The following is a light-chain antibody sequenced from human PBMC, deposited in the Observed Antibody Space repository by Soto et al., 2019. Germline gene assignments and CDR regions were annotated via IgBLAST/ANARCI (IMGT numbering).Light chain of an antibody. J-gene: IGLJ2*01. CDR3: NSYTTGSAVV. V-gene: IGLV2-14*01. CDR2: EVT. CDR1: RDDIGAYDY. Sequence: QSALTQPASVSGSPGQSITISCAGTRDDIGAYDYVSWYQQHPGNAPKLLVYEVTNRPSGVSDRFSGSKSGNTASLTISGLQAEDEADYYCNSYTTGSAVVFGGGIKVTVL.